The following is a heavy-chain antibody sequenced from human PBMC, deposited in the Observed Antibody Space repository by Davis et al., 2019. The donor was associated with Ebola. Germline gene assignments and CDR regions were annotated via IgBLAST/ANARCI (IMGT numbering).Heavy chain of an antibody. CDR1: GGSISSYY. Sequence: SETLSLTYTVSGGSISSYYWSWIRQPPGKGLEWIGYIYYSGSTNYNPSLKSRVTISIDTSKNQFSLKLSSVTAADTAVYYCARHRGRYCSGGSCFPGWYFDLWGRGTLVTVSS. D-gene: IGHD2-15*01. V-gene: IGHV4-59*08. CDR3: ARHRGRYCSGGSCFPGWYFDL. CDR2: IYYSGST. J-gene: IGHJ2*01.